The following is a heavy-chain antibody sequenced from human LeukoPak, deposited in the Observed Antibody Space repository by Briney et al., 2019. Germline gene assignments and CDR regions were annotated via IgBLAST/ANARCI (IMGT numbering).Heavy chain of an antibody. D-gene: IGHD3-10*01. CDR1: GYTFTSYA. CDR3: ARCGPPGSGSGSYYTWGYYYYYMDV. J-gene: IGHJ6*03. Sequence: ASVKVSCKASGYTFTSYAMHWVRQAPGQRLEWMGWINAGNGNTKYSQEFQGRVTITRDTSASTAYMELSRLRSDDTAVYYCARCGPPGSGSGSYYTWGYYYYYMDVWGKGTTVTISS. CDR2: INAGNGNT. V-gene: IGHV1-3*01.